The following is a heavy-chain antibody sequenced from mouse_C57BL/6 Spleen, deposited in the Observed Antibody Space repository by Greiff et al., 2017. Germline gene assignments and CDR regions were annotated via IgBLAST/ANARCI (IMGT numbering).Heavy chain of an antibody. J-gene: IGHJ3*01. CDR3: ARSGYDEGFAY. Sequence: VHLVESGAELVRPGTSVKVSCKASGYAFTNYLIEWVKQRPGQGLEWIGVINPGSGGTNYNEKFKGKATLTADKSSSTAYMQLSSLTSEDSAVYFCARSGYDEGFAYWGQGTLVTVSA. V-gene: IGHV1-54*01. CDR1: GYAFTNYL. D-gene: IGHD2-2*01. CDR2: INPGSGGT.